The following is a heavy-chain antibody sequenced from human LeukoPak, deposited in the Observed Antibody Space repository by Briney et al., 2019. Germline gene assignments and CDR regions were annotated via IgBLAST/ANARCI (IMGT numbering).Heavy chain of an antibody. CDR3: ATYLRFPTGNYYYYGMDV. V-gene: IGHV4-34*01. CDR1: GGSFSGYY. CDR2: INHSGST. Sequence: SETLSLTCAVYGGSFSGYYWSWIRQPPGKGLEWVGEINHSGSTNYNPSLKSRVTISVDTSKNQFSLKLSSVTAADTAVYYCATYLRFPTGNYYYYGMDVWGQGTTDTVSS. D-gene: IGHD3-3*01. J-gene: IGHJ6*02.